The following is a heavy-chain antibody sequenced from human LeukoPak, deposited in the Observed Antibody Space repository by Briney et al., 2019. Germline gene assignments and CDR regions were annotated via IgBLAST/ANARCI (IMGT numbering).Heavy chain of an antibody. CDR3: TTARNMVRGVIPLDY. D-gene: IGHD3-10*01. V-gene: IGHV3-15*01. CDR2: IRSKTDGGTT. Sequence: GGSLRLSCAASGFTFSSYAMHWVRQAPGKGLEWVGRIRSKTDGGTTDYAAPVKGRFTISRDDSKNTLYLQMNSLKTGDTAVYYCTTARNMVRGVIPLDYWGQGTLVTVSS. CDR1: GFTFSSYA. J-gene: IGHJ4*02.